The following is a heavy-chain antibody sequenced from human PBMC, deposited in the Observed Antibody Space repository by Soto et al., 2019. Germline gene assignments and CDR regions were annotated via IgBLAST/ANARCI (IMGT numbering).Heavy chain of an antibody. D-gene: IGHD6-19*01. CDR1: GYTFTGYY. Sequence: QVQLVQSGAEVKKPGASVEVSCKASGYTFTGYYMHWVRQAPGQGLEWMGWVNPNSGGTNYAQKFQGWVTMTRDTSISTAYMELSRLRSDDTAVYYCATSRVSIAVAGETEYYFDYWGQGTLVTVSS. CDR2: VNPNSGGT. V-gene: IGHV1-2*04. CDR3: ATSRVSIAVAGETEYYFDY. J-gene: IGHJ4*02.